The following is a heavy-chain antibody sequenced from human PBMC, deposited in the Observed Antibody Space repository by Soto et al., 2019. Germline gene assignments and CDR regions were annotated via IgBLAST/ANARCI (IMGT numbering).Heavy chain of an antibody. CDR3: SRENEQWVAADN. CDR2: ITSSGSTI. Sequence: VQLVESGGGLVKPGGSLRLSCAASGFTFSDYYMSWIRQAPGKGLEWVSYITSSGSTIYYADSLKGRFTISRDNAKNALYLQMNSLRAEDTAVYYCSRENEQWVAADNWGQGTLVTVSS. J-gene: IGHJ4*02. D-gene: IGHD6-19*01. V-gene: IGHV3-11*01. CDR1: GFTFSDYY.